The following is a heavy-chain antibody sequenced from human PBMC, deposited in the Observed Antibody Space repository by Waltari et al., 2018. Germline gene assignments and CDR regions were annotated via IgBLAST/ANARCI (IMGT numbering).Heavy chain of an antibody. Sequence: QVQLQESGPGLVKPSQTLSLTCTVSGGSISSGGYYWSCIRQHPGKGLGWFGYIYYSSSTYHNQCRNSRGTISVDTSKTQFPLKLSYVTAADTAVYYCARYVAVYSGPLDYWGQGTLVTVSS. CDR1: GGSISSGGYY. CDR2: IYYSSST. CDR3: ARYVAVYSGPLDY. V-gene: IGHV4-31*03. J-gene: IGHJ4*02. D-gene: IGHD6-19*01.